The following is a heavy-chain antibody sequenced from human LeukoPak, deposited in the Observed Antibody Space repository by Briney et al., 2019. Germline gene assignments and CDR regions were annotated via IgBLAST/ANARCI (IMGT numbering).Heavy chain of an antibody. D-gene: IGHD2-8*02. Sequence: GASVKVSCKASGYTFTGYYMHWVRQAPGQGLEWMGWINPNSGGTNYAQNFQGRVTMTRDTSISTAYMELSSLISDDTAVYFCARTLHADTGGWGAFDIWGQGTMVTVSS. J-gene: IGHJ3*02. V-gene: IGHV1-2*02. CDR2: INPNSGGT. CDR3: ARTLHADTGGWGAFDI. CDR1: GYTFTGYY.